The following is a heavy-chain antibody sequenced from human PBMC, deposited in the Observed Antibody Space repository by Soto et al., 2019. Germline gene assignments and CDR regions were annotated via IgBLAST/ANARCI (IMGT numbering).Heavy chain of an antibody. Sequence: QVQLQESGPGLVKPSQTLSLTCTVSGGSISSGGSYWSWIRQHPGQGLEWFGYISYSGSTYYNPSLKRRVTISVGTAKNQVSLKRSTGTAADTAVYYCARDKVHNWNVQTCYYYYGMDVWGQGTTVTVSS. J-gene: IGHJ6*02. CDR2: ISYSGST. V-gene: IGHV4-31*03. CDR1: GGSISSGGSY. D-gene: IGHD1-20*01. CDR3: ARDKVHNWNVQTCYYYYGMDV.